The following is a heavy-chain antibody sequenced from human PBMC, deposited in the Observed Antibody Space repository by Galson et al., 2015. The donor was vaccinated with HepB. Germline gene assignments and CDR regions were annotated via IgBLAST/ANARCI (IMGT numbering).Heavy chain of an antibody. CDR1: GFTFTSSA. V-gene: IGHV1-58*01. CDR2: IVVGSGNT. D-gene: IGHD2-15*01. J-gene: IGHJ5*02. Sequence: SVKVSCKASGFTFTSSAVQWVRQARGQRLEWIGWIVVGSGNTNYAQKFQERVTITRDMSTSTAYMELSSLRSEDTAVYYCAVTLEGYCSGGSCYGASDPWGQGTLVTVSS. CDR3: AVTLEGYCSGGSCYGASDP.